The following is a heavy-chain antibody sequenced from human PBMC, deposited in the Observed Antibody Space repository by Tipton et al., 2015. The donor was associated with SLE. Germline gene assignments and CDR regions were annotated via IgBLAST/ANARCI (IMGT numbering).Heavy chain of an antibody. V-gene: IGHV3-7*01. CDR3: ARDFEIKEGLDAFDV. CDR1: GFTFSSYW. CDR2: IKQDGSEK. J-gene: IGHJ3*01. D-gene: IGHD3/OR15-3a*01. Sequence: AVSGFTFSSYWMSWVRQAPGKGLEWVANIKQDGSEKYYVDSVKGRFTISRDNAKNALYLQMNSLRGEDTAVYYCARDFEIKEGLDAFDVWGQGTMVTVSS.